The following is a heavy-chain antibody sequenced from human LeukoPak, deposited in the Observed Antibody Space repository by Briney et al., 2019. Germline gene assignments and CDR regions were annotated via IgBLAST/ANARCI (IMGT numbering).Heavy chain of an antibody. CDR2: VSHSGDRT. J-gene: IGHJ3*02. V-gene: IGHV3-23*01. Sequence: GGSLRLSCAASGFTFSNYVMSWVRQAPGKGLEWVSAVSHSGDRTFYTDSVKGRFTISRDNSKDALYMQMNSLRADDTAVYYCAKEQGYSYSVAAFDMWGQGTMVTVSS. CDR3: AKEQGYSYSVAAFDM. D-gene: IGHD5-18*01. CDR1: GFTFSNYV.